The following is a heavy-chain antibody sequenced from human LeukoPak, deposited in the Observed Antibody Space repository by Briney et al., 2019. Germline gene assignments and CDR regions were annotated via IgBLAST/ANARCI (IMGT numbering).Heavy chain of an antibody. J-gene: IGHJ4*02. CDR3: ARGGYWKFDY. CDR1: GGSFSGYY. V-gene: IGHV4-34*01. Sequence: PSETLSLTCAVYGGSFSGYYWSWIRQPPGKGLEWIGEINHSGSTNYNPSLKSRVTISVDTSKNQFSLKLSSVTAADTAIYYCARGGYWKFDYWGQGAQVTVSS. CDR2: INHSGST. D-gene: IGHD2-15*01.